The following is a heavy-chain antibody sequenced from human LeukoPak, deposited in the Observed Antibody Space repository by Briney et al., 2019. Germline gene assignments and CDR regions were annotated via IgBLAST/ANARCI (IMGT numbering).Heavy chain of an antibody. D-gene: IGHD3-10*01. CDR3: ARSRGLDVHYYYYMDV. V-gene: IGHV3-64*01. CDR1: GFTFSSYA. CDR2: ITSDGGRT. Sequence: GGSLRLSCAASGFTFSSYAVHWVRQAPGKRLEYVLAITSDGGRTYYANSVKGRFTISRDNSKTTLYLQMGSLRAEDMAVYYCARSRGLDVHYYYYMDVWGKGTTVTVSS. J-gene: IGHJ6*03.